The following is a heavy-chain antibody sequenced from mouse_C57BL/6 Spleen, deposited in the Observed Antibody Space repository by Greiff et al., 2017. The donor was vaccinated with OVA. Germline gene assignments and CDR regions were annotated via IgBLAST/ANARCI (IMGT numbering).Heavy chain of an antibody. J-gene: IGHJ4*01. CDR1: GFSLTSYA. D-gene: IGHD1-1*01. CDR2: IWTGGGS. V-gene: IGHV2-9-1*01. Sequence: QVQLQQSGPGLVAPSQSLSITCTVSGFSLTSYAISWVRQPPGKGLEWLGVIWTGGGSNYNSALKSRLSISKDTSKSQVFLQMSSLQTHDTARYSCASYYGSSYGYYAMDYWGQGTSVTVSS. CDR3: ASYYGSSYGYYAMDY.